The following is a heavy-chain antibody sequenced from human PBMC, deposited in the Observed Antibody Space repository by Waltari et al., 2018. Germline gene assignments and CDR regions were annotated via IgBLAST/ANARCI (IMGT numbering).Heavy chain of an antibody. J-gene: IGHJ3*02. CDR1: GFTFTNYA. CDR3: ANLEGARDDEDDIVNI. D-gene: IGHD2-15*01. Sequence: EVQVLESGGGLEQPGGSLRLSCATSGFTFTNYAMNWVPQAPGKGLEWVAGISASGGHTFYTDSVKGRFTISRDNFKNTVDLQMSGLRDEDTAVYYCANLEGARDDEDDIVNIWGQGTMVTVSS. V-gene: IGHV3-23*01. CDR2: ISASGGHT.